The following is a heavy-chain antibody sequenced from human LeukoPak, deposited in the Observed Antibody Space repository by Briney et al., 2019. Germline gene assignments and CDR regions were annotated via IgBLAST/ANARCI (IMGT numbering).Heavy chain of an antibody. CDR1: GFTLSNYW. CDR3: AELGITMIGGV. Sequence: GSLRLSCSASGFTLSNYWMHWVRPAPGKGLVWVSRINTDGSSTNYADSVKGRFTVSRDNAKNTLYLQMNSLRAEDTAVYYCAELGITMIGGVWGKGTTVTISS. CDR2: INTDGSST. D-gene: IGHD3-10*02. V-gene: IGHV3-74*01. J-gene: IGHJ6*04.